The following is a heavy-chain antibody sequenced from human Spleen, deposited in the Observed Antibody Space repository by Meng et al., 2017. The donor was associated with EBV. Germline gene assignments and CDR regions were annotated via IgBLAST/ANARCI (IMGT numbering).Heavy chain of an antibody. D-gene: IGHD3-9*01. J-gene: IGHJ4*02. Sequence: QVQLVQSGAEVKRPXASVKVSCKVSGYLLSGLSMHWVRQAPGKGLEWMGGFDPEDGETLYAQKFRGRVTMTEDISTDTAYLELSSLRFDDTAVYYCATDAPHHDILNALEYWCQGTLVTVSS. V-gene: IGHV1-24*01. CDR3: ATDAPHHDILNALEY. CDR1: GYLLSGLS. CDR2: FDPEDGET.